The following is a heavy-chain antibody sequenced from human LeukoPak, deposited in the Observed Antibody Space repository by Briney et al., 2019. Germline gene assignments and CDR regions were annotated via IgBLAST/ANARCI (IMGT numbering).Heavy chain of an antibody. CDR1: GGTFISYA. D-gene: IGHD3-9*01. CDR3: ARAGHLTYYDILTGYSAWVY. J-gene: IGHJ4*02. V-gene: IGHV1-69*13. Sequence: WASVKVSCKASGGTFISYAISWVRQAPGQGLEWMGGIIPIFGTANYAQKFQGRVTITADESTSTAYMELSSLRSEDTAVYYCARAGHLTYYDILTGYSAWVYWGQGTLVTVSS. CDR2: IIPIFGTA.